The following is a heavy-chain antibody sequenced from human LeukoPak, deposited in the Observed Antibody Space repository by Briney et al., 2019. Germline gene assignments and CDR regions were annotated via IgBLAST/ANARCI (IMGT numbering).Heavy chain of an antibody. Sequence: GESLKISCKGSGYSFTSYWIGWVRQMPGKGLEWMGIIYPADSDTRYSPSFQGQVTISADKSISTAYLQWSSLKASDTAVYYCARTRSGGYYNPYYFDYWGQGTLVTVSS. CDR3: ARTRSGGYYNPYYFDY. V-gene: IGHV5-51*01. D-gene: IGHD3-10*01. J-gene: IGHJ4*02. CDR1: GYSFTSYW. CDR2: IYPADSDT.